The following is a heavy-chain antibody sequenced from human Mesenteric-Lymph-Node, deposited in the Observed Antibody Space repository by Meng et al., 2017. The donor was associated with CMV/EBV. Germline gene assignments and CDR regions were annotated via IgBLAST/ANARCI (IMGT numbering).Heavy chain of an antibody. CDR2: VHHSGTT. D-gene: IGHD3-22*01. J-gene: IGHJ4*02. CDR1: GDSIRISTYY. V-gene: IGHV4-39*01. Sequence: QLPLQESGPGLVKPSQTLSLSCIVSGDSIRISTYYWSWIRQPPGKGLEWIGRVHHSGTTYYNPSLKGRLTISVDTSANLFSLRLTTVTAADTATYYCARRGNYDSDYSEYWGQGTLVTVSS. CDR3: ARRGNYDSDYSEY.